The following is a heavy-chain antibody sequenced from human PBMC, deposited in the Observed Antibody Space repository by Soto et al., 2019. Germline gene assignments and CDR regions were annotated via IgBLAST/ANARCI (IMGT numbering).Heavy chain of an antibody. D-gene: IGHD2-2*01. Sequence: GASVKVSCKTSGYTFTSYSMHWVRQAPGQRPEWMGWIKTDNGDTKYSGKFQGRLTIARDTSASTAYMELTSLRSEDTAVYYCARGPGCSSLSCPYYFDYWSQGTLVTVSS. V-gene: IGHV1-3*04. CDR2: IKTDNGDT. CDR3: ARGPGCSSLSCPYYFDY. CDR1: GYTFTSYS. J-gene: IGHJ4*02.